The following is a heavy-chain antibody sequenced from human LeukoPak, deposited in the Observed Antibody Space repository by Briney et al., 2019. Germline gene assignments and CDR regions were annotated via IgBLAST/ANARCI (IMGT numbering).Heavy chain of an antibody. Sequence: GGSLRLSCAASGFTFSSYAMHWVRQAPGKGLEWVAVISYDGSNKYYADSVKGRFTISRDNSKNMLYLQMNSLRAEDTAVYYCARELVATYLYYFDYCGQGTLVTVSS. V-gene: IGHV3-30-3*01. CDR3: ARELVATYLYYFDY. CDR1: GFTFSSYA. J-gene: IGHJ4*02. CDR2: ISYDGSNK. D-gene: IGHD5-12*01.